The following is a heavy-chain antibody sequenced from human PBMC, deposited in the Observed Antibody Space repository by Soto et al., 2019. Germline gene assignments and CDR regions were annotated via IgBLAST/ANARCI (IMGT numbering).Heavy chain of an antibody. CDR1: GFTFSTYA. J-gene: IGHJ4*02. V-gene: IGHV3-23*01. CDR2: ISTSGAKT. D-gene: IGHD3-9*01. CDR3: ANEGSDWPYFDY. Sequence: EVQVLESGGGLVQPGGSLRLSCAASGFTFSTYAMSWVRQAPGKGLEWVSAISTSGAKTYYADSVKGRFTISRDTSKNTLLLQMNSLRAEDTAVYYCANEGSDWPYFDYWGQGTLVTVSS.